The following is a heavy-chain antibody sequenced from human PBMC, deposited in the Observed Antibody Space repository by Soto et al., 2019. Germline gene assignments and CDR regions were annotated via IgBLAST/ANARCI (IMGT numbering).Heavy chain of an antibody. D-gene: IGHD6-19*01. CDR1: GYSFTNYG. J-gene: IGHJ6*03. Sequence: QDQLVQSGVEVKKPGASVKVSCKASGYSFTNYGITWVRQAPGQGVEWMGWISAYNGNTNYAQKFQGRVTLTTDASTSTAYLELRSLRSDDTAVYYCARDRGVAPPVAGNTHYYYYMDGWGKGTTVTVSS. CDR2: ISAYNGNT. CDR3: ARDRGVAPPVAGNTHYYYYMDG. V-gene: IGHV1-18*01.